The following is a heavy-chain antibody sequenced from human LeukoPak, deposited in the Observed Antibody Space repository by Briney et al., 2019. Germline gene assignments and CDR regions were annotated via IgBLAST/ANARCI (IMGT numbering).Heavy chain of an antibody. CDR3: ARDGGGPRD. V-gene: IGHV3-7*01. J-gene: IGHJ4*02. Sequence: PGGSLRLSCAASGFTLRTSWMSWVRQAPGEGLEWVANIKQDGSEKNYLNSVKGRFTISRDNAKNSLYLQMNSLRDDDTAVYYCARDGGGPRDWGQGTLVTVSS. CDR2: IKQDGSEK. D-gene: IGHD3-10*01. CDR1: GFTLRTSW.